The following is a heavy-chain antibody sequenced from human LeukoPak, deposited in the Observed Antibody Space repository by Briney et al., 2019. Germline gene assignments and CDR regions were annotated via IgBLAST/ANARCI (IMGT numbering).Heavy chain of an antibody. J-gene: IGHJ3*02. Sequence: SETLSLTCTVSGGSISSYYWSWIRQPPGKGLEWIGYIYYSGSTNYNPSLKSRVTISVDTSKNQFSLKLSSVTAADTAVYYCARRRLGHCSGGSCFYAFDIWGPGTMVTVSS. D-gene: IGHD2-15*01. CDR1: GGSISSYY. CDR2: IYYSGST. CDR3: ARRRLGHCSGGSCFYAFDI. V-gene: IGHV4-59*08.